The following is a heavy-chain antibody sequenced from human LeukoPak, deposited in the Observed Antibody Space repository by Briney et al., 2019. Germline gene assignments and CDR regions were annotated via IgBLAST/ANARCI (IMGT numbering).Heavy chain of an antibody. CDR2: ISWNSGSI. Sequence: SGGSLRLSCAASGFTFDDYAMHWVRQAPGKGLEWVSGISWNSGSIGYADSVKGRFTISRDNAKNSLYLQMNSLRAEDTALYYCAKDVYYVSGSYGVSDAFDIWGQGTMVTVSS. J-gene: IGHJ3*02. CDR3: AKDVYYVSGSYGVSDAFDI. D-gene: IGHD3-10*01. V-gene: IGHV3-9*01. CDR1: GFTFDDYA.